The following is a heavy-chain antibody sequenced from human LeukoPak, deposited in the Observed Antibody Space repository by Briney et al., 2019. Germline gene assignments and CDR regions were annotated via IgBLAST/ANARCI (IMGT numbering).Heavy chain of an antibody. CDR1: GFTFSSYA. J-gene: IGHJ4*02. Sequence: GGSLRLSCAASGFTFSSYAMHWVRQAPGKGLEWVAVISYDGSNKYYADSVKGRFTISRDNSKNTLYLQMNSLRAEDTAVYYCASHSSGWFWGQGTLVTVSS. V-gene: IGHV3-30-3*01. CDR2: ISYDGSNK. D-gene: IGHD6-19*01. CDR3: ASHSSGWF.